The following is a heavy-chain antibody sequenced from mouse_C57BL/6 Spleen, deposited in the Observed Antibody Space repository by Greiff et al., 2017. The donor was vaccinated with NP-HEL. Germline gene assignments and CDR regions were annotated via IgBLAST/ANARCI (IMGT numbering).Heavy chain of an antibody. Sequence: QVHVKQPGAELVRPGSSVKLSCKASGYTFTSYWMHWVKQRPIQGLEWIGNIDPSDSETHYNQKFKDKATLTVDKSSSTAYMQLSSLTSEDSAVYYCAREAYYSNYEGFAYWGQGTLVTVSA. D-gene: IGHD2-5*01. V-gene: IGHV1-52*01. CDR1: GYTFTSYW. CDR3: AREAYYSNYEGFAY. CDR2: IDPSDSET. J-gene: IGHJ3*01.